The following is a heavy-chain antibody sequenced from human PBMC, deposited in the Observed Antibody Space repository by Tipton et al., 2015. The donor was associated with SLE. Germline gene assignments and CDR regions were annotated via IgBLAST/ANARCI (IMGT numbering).Heavy chain of an antibody. Sequence: TLSLTCAVSGYSISSGFYWGWSRPPPGKGLEWVGRIYHSGSTYYNPSLKSRVTISVDTSKNQFSLKLSSVTAADTAVYYCVRDISAGYYYGMDVSGQGTTVTVSS. CDR2: IYHSGST. CDR3: VRDISAGYYYGMDV. J-gene: IGHJ6*02. V-gene: IGHV4-38-2*02. D-gene: IGHD3-9*01. CDR1: GYSISSGFY.